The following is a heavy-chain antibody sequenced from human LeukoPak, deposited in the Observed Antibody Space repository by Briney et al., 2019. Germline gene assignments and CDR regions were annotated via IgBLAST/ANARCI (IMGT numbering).Heavy chain of an antibody. CDR3: ARGGLEMATIYFDY. CDR2: IYSDGST. J-gene: IGHJ4*02. V-gene: IGHV3-53*04. D-gene: IGHD5-24*01. CDR1: GLTVSSIY. Sequence: PGGSLRLSCAASGLTVSSIYMSWVRQAPGKGLEWVSLIYSDGSTYYADSVKGRFTISRHNSENTLYLQMNSLRAEDTAVYYCARGGLEMATIYFDYWGQGTLVSVSS.